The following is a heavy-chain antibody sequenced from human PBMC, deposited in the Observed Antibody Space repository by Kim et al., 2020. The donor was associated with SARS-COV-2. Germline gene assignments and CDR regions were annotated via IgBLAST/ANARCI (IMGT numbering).Heavy chain of an antibody. CDR1: GGSISSGGYY. CDR3: AYCSSTSCLGYFQH. J-gene: IGHJ1*01. Sequence: SETLSLTCTVSGGSISSGGYYWSWIRQHPGKGLEWIGYIYYSGSTYYNPSLKSRVTISVDTSKNQFSLKLSSVTAADTAVDYCAYCSSTSCLGYFQHWGQGTLVTVSS. V-gene: IGHV4-31*03. CDR2: IYYSGST. D-gene: IGHD2-2*01.